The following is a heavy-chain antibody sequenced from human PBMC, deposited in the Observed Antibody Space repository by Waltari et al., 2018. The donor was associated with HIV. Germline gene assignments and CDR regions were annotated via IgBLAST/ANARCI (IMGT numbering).Heavy chain of an antibody. CDR2: ISSSGSTI. J-gene: IGHJ4*02. V-gene: IGHV3-48*01. Sequence: EVQVVESGGGLVQPGGSLRLSCAASGFTFSRSGMNWVRQAPEKGLQWLSDISSSGSTIYADSVKGRFTISRDNVKNSLYLQMNSLTADDTAVYYCARDPFVGMTVAYYFDFWGQGTLVTVSS. CDR1: GFTFSRSG. CDR3: ARDPFVGMTVAYYFDF. D-gene: IGHD2-15*01.